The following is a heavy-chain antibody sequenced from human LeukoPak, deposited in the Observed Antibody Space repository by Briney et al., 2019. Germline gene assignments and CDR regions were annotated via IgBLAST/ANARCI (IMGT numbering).Heavy chain of an antibody. J-gene: IGHJ4*02. CDR1: GDTFSSYY. D-gene: IGHD3-10*01. CDR3: AREGFHGRELFPTFDY. Sequence: EASVKVSCTASGDTFSSYYMHWVRQAPGQGLEWMGIITPSGDSTNYAQKFQGRVTMTRDTSTSTVYMELSSLRSEDTAVYYCAREGFHGRELFPTFDYWGQGSLVTVYS. V-gene: IGHV1-46*01. CDR2: ITPSGDST.